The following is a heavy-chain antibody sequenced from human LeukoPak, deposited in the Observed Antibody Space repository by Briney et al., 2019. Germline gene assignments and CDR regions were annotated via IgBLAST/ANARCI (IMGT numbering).Heavy chain of an antibody. V-gene: IGHV4-39*01. D-gene: IGHD2-2*02. J-gene: IGHJ4*02. CDR1: GGSISSSSYY. CDR3: ARHIRLGYCSSTSCYNFYYFDY. Sequence: PSETLSLTCTVSGGSISSSSYYWGWIRQPPGKGLEWIGSIYYSGSTYYNPSLKSRVTISVDTSKNQFSLKLSSVTAADTAVYYCARHIRLGYCSSTSCYNFYYFDYWGQGTLVTVSS. CDR2: IYYSGST.